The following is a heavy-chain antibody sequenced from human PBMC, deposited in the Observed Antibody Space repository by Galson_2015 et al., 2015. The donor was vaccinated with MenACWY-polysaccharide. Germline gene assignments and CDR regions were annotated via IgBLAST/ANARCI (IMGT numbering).Heavy chain of an antibody. D-gene: IGHD6-19*01. Sequence: SLRLSCAASGFTFSTYAMSWVRQAPGKGLEWVSAISSSGGSTYYADSVKGWFTISRDNSKNTLYLQMNSLTAEDTAVYYCAKPAVAGPYYYYDGMDVWGQGTTVTVSS. V-gene: IGHV3-23*01. CDR2: ISSSGGST. CDR1: GFTFSTYA. CDR3: AKPAVAGPYYYYDGMDV. J-gene: IGHJ6*02.